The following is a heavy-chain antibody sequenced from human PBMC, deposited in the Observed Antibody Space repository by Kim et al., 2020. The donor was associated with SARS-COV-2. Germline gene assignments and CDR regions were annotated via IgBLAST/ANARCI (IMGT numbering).Heavy chain of an antibody. D-gene: IGHD3-16*01. CDR2: INGSGSST. J-gene: IGHJ4*02. CDR1: GFTFSSYA. V-gene: IGHV3-23*01. CDR3: AKGATFGGVMTDY. Sequence: GGSQRLSCAASGFTFSSYAMNWVRQAPGKGLEWVSRINGSGSSTYYADSVKGRFTISRDNSKNTLYLQMNSLRAEDTAVYYCAKGATFGGVMTDYWGQGTLVTVSS.